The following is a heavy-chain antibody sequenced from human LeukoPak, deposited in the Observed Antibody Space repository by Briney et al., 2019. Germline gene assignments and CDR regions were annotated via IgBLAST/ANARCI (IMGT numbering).Heavy chain of an antibody. J-gene: IGHJ4*02. CDR2: ISSSSISI. D-gene: IGHD5-12*01. V-gene: IGHV3-21*04. CDR3: AGQWLRLGPIDY. CDR1: GFTFSSYS. Sequence: GGSLRLSCEASGFTFSSYSINWVRKAPGKGLEWVSSISSSSISISYADSVKGRFTISRDNSKDTLYLQMNSLRVDDTAVYYCAGQWLRLGPIDYWGQGTLVSVSS.